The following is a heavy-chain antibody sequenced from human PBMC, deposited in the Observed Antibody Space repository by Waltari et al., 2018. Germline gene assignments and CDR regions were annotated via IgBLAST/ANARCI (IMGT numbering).Heavy chain of an antibody. CDR3: VKGGTSFDY. CDR2: VRNDGGSK. J-gene: IGHJ4*02. D-gene: IGHD1-26*01. Sequence: QVQLVESGGGVVQAGGSVRLSWAAAGFNFGLYDMQWVRQAPGKGLEWLSFVRNDGGSKYFADSVKGRFTISRDNSKNTVFLQLNSLRPEDTGLYYCVKGGTSFDYWGQGARVTVTS. V-gene: IGHV3-30*02. CDR1: GFNFGLYD.